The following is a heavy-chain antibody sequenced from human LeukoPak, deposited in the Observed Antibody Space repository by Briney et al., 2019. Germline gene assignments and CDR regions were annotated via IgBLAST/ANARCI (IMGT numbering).Heavy chain of an antibody. CDR3: ARSLITVAGATAGFDF. CDR1: GGSVSSGSYY. CDR2: IYYTGST. Sequence: PSETLSLTCTVSGGSVSSGSYYWSWIRQPPGKGLEWIAYIYYTGSTNHNPSLKNRVTISLDTSKNQFYLKLTSVTAADTAVYYCARSLITVAGATAGFDFWGQGTLVTVSS. J-gene: IGHJ4*02. V-gene: IGHV4-61*01. D-gene: IGHD6-19*01.